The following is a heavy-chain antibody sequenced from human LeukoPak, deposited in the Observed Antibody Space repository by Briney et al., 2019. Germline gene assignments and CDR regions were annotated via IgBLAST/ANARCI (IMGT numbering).Heavy chain of an antibody. J-gene: IGHJ5*02. D-gene: IGHD2/OR15-2a*01. CDR1: GYSISSGYY. V-gene: IGHV4-38-2*02. Sequence: SETLSLTCTVSGYSISSGYYWGWIRQPPGKGLEWIGSIYYSGSTYYNPSLKSRVTISVDTSKNQFSLKLSSVTAADTAVYYCARHFEYTNWFDPWGQGTLVTVSS. CDR2: IYYSGST. CDR3: ARHFEYTNWFDP.